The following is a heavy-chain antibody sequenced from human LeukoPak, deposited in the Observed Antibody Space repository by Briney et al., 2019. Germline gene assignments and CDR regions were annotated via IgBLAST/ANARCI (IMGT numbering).Heavy chain of an antibody. CDR3: ARERCSGGSCYLGGVLRGYFDS. D-gene: IGHD2-15*01. V-gene: IGHV4-59*01. Sequence: PSETLSLTCTVSGGSIGSYSWSWIRQPPGKGLEWLGYIYYSGSTNYNPSLESRVTISVDTSKNQFSLKLSSVSAADTAVYYCARERCSGGSCYLGGVLRGYFDSWGQGTLVTVSS. J-gene: IGHJ4*02. CDR1: GGSIGSYS. CDR2: IYYSGST.